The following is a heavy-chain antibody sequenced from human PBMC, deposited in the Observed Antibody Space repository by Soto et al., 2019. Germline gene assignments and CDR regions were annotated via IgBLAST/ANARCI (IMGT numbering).Heavy chain of an antibody. J-gene: IGHJ3*02. CDR1: GFTFDDYA. CDR3: AKDTKYCSSTSCPYDAFDI. V-gene: IGHV3-9*01. CDR2: ISWNSGSI. D-gene: IGHD2-2*01. Sequence: SGGSLRLSCAASGFTFDDYAMYWVRQAPGKGLEWVSGISWNSGSIGYADSVKGRFTISRDNAKNSLYLQMNSLRAEDTALYYCAKDTKYCSSTSCPYDAFDIWGQGTMVTVSS.